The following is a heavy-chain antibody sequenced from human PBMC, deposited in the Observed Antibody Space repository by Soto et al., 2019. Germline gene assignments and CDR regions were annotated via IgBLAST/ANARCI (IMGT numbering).Heavy chain of an antibody. V-gene: IGHV1-69*06. CDR2: IMPIFAAP. CDR1: GGTISTNV. J-gene: IGHJ4*02. Sequence: QVQLMQSGAEVKKPGSSVKVSCKASGGTISTNVISWVRQAPGQGLEWMGEIMPIFAAPNNAQKFQGRLTSTADTSTTTVYMELSSLTSEDTAVYFCARGARYCSGGSCYPDDWGQGTLVIVSS. D-gene: IGHD2-15*01. CDR3: ARGARYCSGGSCYPDD.